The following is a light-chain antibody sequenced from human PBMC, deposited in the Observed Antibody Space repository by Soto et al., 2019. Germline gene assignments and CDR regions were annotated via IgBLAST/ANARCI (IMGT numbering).Light chain of an antibody. J-gene: IGKJ3*01. V-gene: IGKV1-39*01. Sequence: DIQMTQSPSSLSASVGDRVTITCRASQTISRYLNWYQQRPGKAPNLLIYSASSLQSGVPSRFSGSGSGTDFTLTISCLQSEDFATYYCQQYYSYPLFGPGTKVDIK. CDR3: QQYYSYPL. CDR1: QTISRY. CDR2: SAS.